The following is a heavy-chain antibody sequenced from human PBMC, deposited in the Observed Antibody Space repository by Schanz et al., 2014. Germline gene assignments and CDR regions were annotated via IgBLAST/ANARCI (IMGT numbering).Heavy chain of an antibody. V-gene: IGHV3-33*01. CDR3: ARGSSASLSRVWFDL. J-gene: IGHJ5*02. CDR2: IWFDGNNK. CDR1: GFTFSSYG. D-gene: IGHD6-6*01. Sequence: QVQLVESGGGVVQPGRSLRLSCAASGFTFSSYGMHWVRQAPGKGLEWVAVIWFDGNNKFYADSVKGRFTISRDNAKKTMDLQMNSLRVEDTAFYHCARGSSASLSRVWFDLWGQGTLVTVSS.